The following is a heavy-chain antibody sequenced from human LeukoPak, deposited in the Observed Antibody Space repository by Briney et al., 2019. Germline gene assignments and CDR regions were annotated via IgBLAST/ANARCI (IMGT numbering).Heavy chain of an antibody. CDR2: INPNSGGT. J-gene: IGHJ5*02. D-gene: IGHD6-19*01. Sequence: ASVKVSCKASGYTFTGYYMHWVRQAPGQGLEWMGRINPNSGGTNYAQKFQGRVTMTRDTSIRTAYMELSRLRSDDTAVYYCARALVAGNWFDPWGQGTLVTVSS. CDR3: ARALVAGNWFDP. CDR1: GYTFTGYY. V-gene: IGHV1-2*06.